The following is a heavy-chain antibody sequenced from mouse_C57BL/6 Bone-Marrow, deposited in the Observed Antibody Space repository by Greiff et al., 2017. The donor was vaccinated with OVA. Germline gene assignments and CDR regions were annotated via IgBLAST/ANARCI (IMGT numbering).Heavy chain of an antibody. D-gene: IGHD2-5*01. Sequence: VQLQQSGAELVRPGASVTLSCKASGYTFTDYEMHWVKQTPVHGLEWIGAIDPATGGTAYNQKFKGKDILTADKSSSTAYMELRSLTSEDSAVYYCTRGYSNYYAMDYWGQGTSVTVSS. CDR2: IDPATGGT. V-gene: IGHV1-15*01. J-gene: IGHJ4*01. CDR3: TRGYSNYYAMDY. CDR1: GYTFTDYE.